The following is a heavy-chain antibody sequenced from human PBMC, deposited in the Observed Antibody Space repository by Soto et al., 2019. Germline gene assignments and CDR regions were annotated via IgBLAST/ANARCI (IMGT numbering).Heavy chain of an antibody. CDR1: GYTFTSHD. D-gene: IGHD3-10*01. J-gene: IGHJ6*02. CDR2: MNPNSGDT. V-gene: IGHV1-8*01. Sequence: ASVKVSCKASGYTFTSHDINWVRQATGQGLEWLGWMNPNSGDTGYAQKFQGRVTMTRDTSISTAYMELSNLRSEDTAVYYCARIVRVTMVRGVTLYYYGMDVWGQGTTVTVSS. CDR3: ARIVRVTMVRGVTLYYYGMDV.